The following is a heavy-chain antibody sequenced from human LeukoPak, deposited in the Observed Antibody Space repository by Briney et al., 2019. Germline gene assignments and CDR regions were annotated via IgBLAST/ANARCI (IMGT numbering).Heavy chain of an antibody. J-gene: IGHJ4*02. CDR2: TYNSGST. CDR3: ARDRGEGRERPFDY. Sequence: SETLSLTCTVSGASFNTDYGSWIRQPPREGLEWIGYTYNSGSTNYNPSLKSRVIISVDTSKNHFSLRLTSVTAADTATYYCARDRGEGRERPFDYWGRGTLVTVSS. D-gene: IGHD1-26*01. CDR1: GASFNTDY. V-gene: IGHV4-59*01.